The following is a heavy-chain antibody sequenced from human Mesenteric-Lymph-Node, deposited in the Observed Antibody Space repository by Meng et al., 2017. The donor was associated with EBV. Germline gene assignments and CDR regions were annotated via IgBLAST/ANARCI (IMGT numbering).Heavy chain of an antibody. J-gene: IGHJ4*02. D-gene: IGHD5-12*01. V-gene: IGHV1-18*01. CDR1: GYTFSAGG. Sequence: QVQWVQSGDEGKRPGASVKVTSKASGYTFSAGGISWVRQAPGLGLKWMGWISPFNGNTNYAQNLQDRVTMTTDTSTTTAYMELRNLRSDDTAVYYCARDVLGSGDYWGQGTLVTVSS. CDR3: ARDVLGSGDY. CDR2: ISPFNGNT.